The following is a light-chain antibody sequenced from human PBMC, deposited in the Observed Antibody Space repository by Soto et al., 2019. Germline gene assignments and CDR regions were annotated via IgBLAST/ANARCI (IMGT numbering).Light chain of an antibody. CDR1: QSVSEF. CDR3: QQRSKWPVT. V-gene: IGKV3-11*01. J-gene: IGKJ4*01. Sequence: EVVFAQSPATPSLSPGERAPPSCRASQSVSEFLAWYQQKPGQAPRLLIYDASNRATGIPARFSGSGSGADFTLTISSLEAEDFALYYCQQRSKWPVTFGGGTKVDIK. CDR2: DAS.